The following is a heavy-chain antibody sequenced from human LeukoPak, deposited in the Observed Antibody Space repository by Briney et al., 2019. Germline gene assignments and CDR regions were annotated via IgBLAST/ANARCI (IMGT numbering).Heavy chain of an antibody. V-gene: IGHV3-21*01. CDR2: ISSSSSYI. D-gene: IGHD6-13*01. CDR1: GFTFSSYS. J-gene: IGHJ6*02. Sequence: GGSLRLSCAASGFTFSSYSMNWVRQAPGKGLEWVSSISSSSSYIYYADSVKGRFTISRDNAKNSLYLQMNSLRAEDTAVYYCARDKYSSSSYYYGMDVWGQGTTVTVSS. CDR3: ARDKYSSSSYYYGMDV.